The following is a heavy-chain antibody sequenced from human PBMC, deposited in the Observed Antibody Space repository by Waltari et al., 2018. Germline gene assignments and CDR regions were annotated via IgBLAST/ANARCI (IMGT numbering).Heavy chain of an antibody. Sequence: EVQLVESGGGFVQPGGSLRLSCLGSGFTFGVFSMHWIRQAPGSGLEWVAYISASRAAIYYAESVKGRFTISRDNAKNSLFLQMTNLGVEDTAVYYCATEPAPGAGINYWGQGILVTVSS. J-gene: IGHJ4*02. CDR1: GFTFGVFS. D-gene: IGHD6-19*01. V-gene: IGHV3-48*01. CDR3: ATEPAPGAGINY. CDR2: ISASRAAI.